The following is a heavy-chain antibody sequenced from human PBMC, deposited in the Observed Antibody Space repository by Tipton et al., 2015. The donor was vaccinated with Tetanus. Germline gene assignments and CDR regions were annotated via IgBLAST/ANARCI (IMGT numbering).Heavy chain of an antibody. V-gene: IGHV4-39*02. CDR3: ARRGEARANWFDS. CDR2: IYFEGST. D-gene: IGHD2-21*01. CDR1: GGSIINTTW. Sequence: LRLSCTVSGGSIINTTWLTWVRQPPGRGLEWIASIYFEGSTYYSPSLKSRVTIAVDRSQNVFSLNLTSVTAADTAVYYCARRGEARANWFDSWGQGTLVTVSS. J-gene: IGHJ5*01.